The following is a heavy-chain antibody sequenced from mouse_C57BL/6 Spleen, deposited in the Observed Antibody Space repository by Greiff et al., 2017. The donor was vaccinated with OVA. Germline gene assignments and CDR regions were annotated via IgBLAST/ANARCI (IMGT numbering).Heavy chain of an antibody. Sequence: QVQLKQPGAELVKPGASVKLSCKASGYTFTSYWMHWVKQRPGQGLEWIGMIHPNSGSTNYNEKFKSKATLTVDKSSSTAYMQLSSLTSEDSAVYYCARRASASNYYAMDYWGQGTSVTVSS. CDR1: GYTFTSYW. J-gene: IGHJ4*01. CDR3: ARRASASNYYAMDY. CDR2: IHPNSGST. D-gene: IGHD2-5*01. V-gene: IGHV1-64*01.